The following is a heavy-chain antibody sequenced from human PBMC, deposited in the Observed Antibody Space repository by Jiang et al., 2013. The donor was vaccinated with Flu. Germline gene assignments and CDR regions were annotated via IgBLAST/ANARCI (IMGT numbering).Heavy chain of an antibody. J-gene: IGHJ5*02. V-gene: IGHV1-18*04. CDR1: GYTFTSYG. D-gene: IGHD1-26*01. CDR3: ARDRYSGSHLWWFDP. Sequence: SGAEVKKPGASVKVSCKASGYTFTSYGISWVRQAPGQGLEWMGWISAYNGNTNYAQKLQGRVTMTTDTSTSTAYMELRSLRSDDTAVYYCARDRYSGSHLWWFDPWGQGTLVTVSS. CDR2: ISAYNGNT.